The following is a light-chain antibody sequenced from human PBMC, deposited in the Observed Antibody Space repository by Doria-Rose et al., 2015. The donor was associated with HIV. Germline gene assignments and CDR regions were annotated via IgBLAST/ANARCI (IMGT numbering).Light chain of an antibody. V-gene: IGKV3-20*01. CDR1: QSFSSTY. CDR2: DGS. Sequence: LSLSPGERXTLSCRASQSFSSTYLAWYQQKPGQALSLLIYDGSTRATGIPDRFSASGSGTDFTLTINRLEPEDFAPYYCHQYGTSWTFGQGTKVEI. CDR3: HQYGTSWT. J-gene: IGKJ1*01.